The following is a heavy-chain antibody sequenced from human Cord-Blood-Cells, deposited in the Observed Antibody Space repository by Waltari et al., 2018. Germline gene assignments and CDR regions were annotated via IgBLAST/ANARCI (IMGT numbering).Heavy chain of an antibody. CDR3: ARQEAAAGTYNWFDP. Sequence: QVQLQQWGAGLLKPSATLSLTCAVYGGSFSGYYWSWLRQPPGKGLEWLGEINHSGSTNYNPSLKSRVTISVDTSKNQFSLKLSSVTAADTAVYYCARQEAAAGTYNWFDPWGQGTLVTVSS. V-gene: IGHV4-34*01. CDR2: INHSGST. CDR1: GGSFSGYY. D-gene: IGHD6-13*01. J-gene: IGHJ5*02.